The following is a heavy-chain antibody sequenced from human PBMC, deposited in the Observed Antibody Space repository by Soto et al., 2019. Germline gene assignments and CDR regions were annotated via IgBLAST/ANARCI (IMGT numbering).Heavy chain of an antibody. CDR1: GGSISCSNW. Sequence: QVQLQESGPGLVKPSGTLSLTCAVSGGSISCSNWWSWVRQPPGKGLEWVGEIYHSGSTNYNPSLKSRVIMSLEKSKNQVSLKLSSVTAAATAVYYCASLGYSYAFGYWGQVTLVTVSS. D-gene: IGHD5-18*01. V-gene: IGHV4-4*02. CDR2: IYHSGST. J-gene: IGHJ4*02. CDR3: ASLGYSYAFGY.